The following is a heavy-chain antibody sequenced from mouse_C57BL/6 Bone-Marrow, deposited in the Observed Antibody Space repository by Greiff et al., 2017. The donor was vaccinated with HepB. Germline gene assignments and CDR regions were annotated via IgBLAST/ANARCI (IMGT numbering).Heavy chain of an antibody. J-gene: IGHJ2*01. CDR3: AKRNTTVVPYFGY. V-gene: IGHV1-81*01. CDR2: IYPGSGNT. Sequence: VQLVESGAELVRPGASVKLSCKASGYTFTSYGISWVKQRPGQGLEWIGEIYPGSGNTYYNEKFKGKATLTADKSSSTAYIELHSLTSEDSAVFFCAKRNTTVVPYFGYWDQATTLTVSS. CDR1: GYTFTSYG. D-gene: IGHD1-1*01.